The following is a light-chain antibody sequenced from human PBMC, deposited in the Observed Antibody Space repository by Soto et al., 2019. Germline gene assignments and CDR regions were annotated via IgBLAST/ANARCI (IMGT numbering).Light chain of an antibody. CDR2: EVS. J-gene: IGLJ3*02. V-gene: IGLV2-14*01. CDR3: SSYTTSGTPV. CDR1: SSDVGGYNY. Sequence: QSVLTQPASVSGSPGQTITISCTGTSSDVGGYNYLSWYQQHPGKAPKVMIYEVSNRPSGVSNRFSGSKSRNTASLTISGLQAEHEADYFCSSYTTSGTPVFGGGTKLTVL.